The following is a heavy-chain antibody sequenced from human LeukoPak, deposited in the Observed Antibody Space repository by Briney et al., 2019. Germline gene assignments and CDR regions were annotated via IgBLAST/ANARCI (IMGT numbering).Heavy chain of an antibody. CDR3: ARDRWGMDV. CDR2: ISSSSSYT. CDR1: GFTFSDYY. D-gene: IGHD4-23*01. Sequence: GGSLRLSCAASGFTFSDYYMSWIRQAPGKGLEWVSYISSSSSYTNYADSVKGRFTISRDNAKNSLYLQMNSRRAEDTAVYYCARDRWGMDVWGQGTTVTVSS. J-gene: IGHJ6*02. V-gene: IGHV3-11*05.